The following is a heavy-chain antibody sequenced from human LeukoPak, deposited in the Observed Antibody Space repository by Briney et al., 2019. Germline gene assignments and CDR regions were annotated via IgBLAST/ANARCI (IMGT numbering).Heavy chain of an antibody. V-gene: IGHV4-39*01. Sequence: SETLSLTCTAFSGSISSTSYYWGWIRQAPGKGLEWIGGIIYSGNTYYNPSLKSRVTISVDTTKNQFSLKLTSVTAADTAVYFCVRRFHGSGYVVDVWGQGTLVAVSS. CDR3: VRRFHGSGYVVDV. CDR2: IIYSGNT. CDR1: SGSISSTSYY. J-gene: IGHJ4*02. D-gene: IGHD6-13*01.